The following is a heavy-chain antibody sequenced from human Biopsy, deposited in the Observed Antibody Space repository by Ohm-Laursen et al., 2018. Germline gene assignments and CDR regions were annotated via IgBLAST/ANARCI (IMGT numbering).Heavy chain of an antibody. V-gene: IGHV4-59*08. CDR1: GVSISSYF. D-gene: IGHD3-22*01. Sequence: GTLSLTCSVSGVSISSYFWSWIRQPLGKGLEWIGYVSYSGNTKYNPSLKSRVIISADASKNQFSVKLSLVTAADTAMYYCAAYYYDSSGYFYAFHYWGQGTLVTVSS. CDR2: VSYSGNT. J-gene: IGHJ4*02. CDR3: AAYYYDSSGYFYAFHY.